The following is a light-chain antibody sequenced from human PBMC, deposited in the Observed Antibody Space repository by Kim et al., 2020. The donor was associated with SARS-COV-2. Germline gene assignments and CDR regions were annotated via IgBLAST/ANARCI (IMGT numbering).Light chain of an antibody. CDR1: TSNVGLRF. J-gene: IGLJ3*02. Sequence: ISCLGVTSNVGLRFVNWCQQLPGTAPKVFIYNDYQRPSGVPDRFSGSRSGTSASLAISGLQSEDEADYYCATWDVSLNGWVFGGGTQLTVL. CDR2: NDY. V-gene: IGLV1-44*01. CDR3: ATWDVSLNGWV.